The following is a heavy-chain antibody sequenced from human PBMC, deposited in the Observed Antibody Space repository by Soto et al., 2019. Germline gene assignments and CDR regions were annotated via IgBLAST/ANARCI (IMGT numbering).Heavy chain of an antibody. D-gene: IGHD1-1*01. CDR2: IKSTKDGGAR. Sequence: EVQVVESGGDLVEPGGSLRLSCVTSGFMFSSAWMSWFRQAPGKGLEWVARIKSTKDGGARDYAAPVNGRFSISRDDSKSKGYLQMNRLRAEDTALYYCVEGWNDFWGQGTLVTVSS. CDR1: GFMFSSAW. CDR3: VEGWNDF. V-gene: IGHV3-15*01. J-gene: IGHJ4*02.